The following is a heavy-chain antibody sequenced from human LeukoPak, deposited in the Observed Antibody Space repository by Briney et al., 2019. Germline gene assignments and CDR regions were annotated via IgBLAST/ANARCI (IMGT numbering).Heavy chain of an antibody. Sequence: SVKVSCKASGGTFSSYAISWVRQAPGQGLEWMGRIIPIFGTANYAQKFQGRVTITTDESTGTAYMELSSLRSEDTAVYYCARLSLVGATLDYWGQGTLVTVSS. V-gene: IGHV1-69*05. CDR1: GGTFSSYA. J-gene: IGHJ4*02. CDR2: IIPIFGTA. D-gene: IGHD1-26*01. CDR3: ARLSLVGATLDY.